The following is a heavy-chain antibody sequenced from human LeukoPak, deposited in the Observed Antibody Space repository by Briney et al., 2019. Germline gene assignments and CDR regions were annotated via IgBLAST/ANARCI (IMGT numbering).Heavy chain of an antibody. V-gene: IGHV3-30-3*01. Sequence: PGGSLRLSCAASGFTFSSYAMHWVRQAPGKGLECVAFISYDGSNKYYADSVKGRFTISRDNSKNTLYLQMNSLRAEDTAVYYCARDFYMVRGVIGPDWGQGTLVTVSS. D-gene: IGHD3-10*01. CDR2: ISYDGSNK. CDR1: GFTFSSYA. J-gene: IGHJ4*02. CDR3: ARDFYMVRGVIGPD.